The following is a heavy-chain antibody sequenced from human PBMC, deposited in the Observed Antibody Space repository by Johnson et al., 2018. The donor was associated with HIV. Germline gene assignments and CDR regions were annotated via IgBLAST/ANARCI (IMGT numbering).Heavy chain of an antibody. V-gene: IGHV3-30*14. CDR3: ARDWNEYSSSDGAFDI. Sequence: QVQLVESGGGVVQPGRSLRLSCAASGFTFSSYAMHWVRQAPGKGLEWVAVISYDGNNKYYADSVKGRFTISRDNSKNTLYLQMNSLRAEDTAVYYCARDWNEYSSSDGAFDIWGQGTMVTVSS. CDR1: GFTFSSYA. J-gene: IGHJ3*02. CDR2: ISYDGNNK. D-gene: IGHD6-6*01.